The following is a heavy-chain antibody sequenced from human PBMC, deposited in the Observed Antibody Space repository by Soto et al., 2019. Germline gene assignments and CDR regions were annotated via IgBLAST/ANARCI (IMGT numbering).Heavy chain of an antibody. D-gene: IGHD2-15*01. Sequence: QITLKESGPPLVKPTQTLTLTCTFSGFSLSTSGVGVGWIRQPPGKALEWLALIYWDDDKRYSPSLKSRLTITMDTSKNQVVLTMTNMDPVDTATYYCAHRPSYCSGGSCYSCFDYWGQGTLVTVSS. V-gene: IGHV2-5*02. CDR2: IYWDDDK. CDR1: GFSLSTSGVG. CDR3: AHRPSYCSGGSCYSCFDY. J-gene: IGHJ4*02.